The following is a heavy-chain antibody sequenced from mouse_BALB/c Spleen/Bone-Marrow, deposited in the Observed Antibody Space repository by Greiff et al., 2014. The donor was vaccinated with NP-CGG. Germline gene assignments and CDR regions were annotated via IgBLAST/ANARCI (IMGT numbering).Heavy chain of an antibody. V-gene: IGHV1-52*01. CDR2: IDPYDSET. CDR1: GYMFTSHW. J-gene: IGHJ4*01. Sequence: VKLMESGAELVRPGASVKLSCKASGYMFTSHWMNWVKQRPEQGLEWIGRIDPYDSETHYNQKFKDKAILTVDKSSNTAYMQLSSLTSEDSAVYYCARCYIRYYVMESWGQGTSVTVSS. CDR3: ARCYIRYYVMES. D-gene: IGHD1-3*01.